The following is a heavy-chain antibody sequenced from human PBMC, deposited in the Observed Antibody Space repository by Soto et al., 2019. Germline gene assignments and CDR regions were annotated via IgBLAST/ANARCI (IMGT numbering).Heavy chain of an antibody. CDR1: GFTFSSYA. CDR3: ARCGGDSCSVGYFDY. CDR2: ISGGATAA. D-gene: IGHD2-21*01. Sequence: GGSLRLSCAASGFTFSSYAMSWVRQAPRKGLEWVSAISGGATAAAYADSVKGRFTVSRDKSKNTLYLQMNSLRAEDTAVYYCARCGGDSCSVGYFDYWGQGALVTV. J-gene: IGHJ4*02. V-gene: IGHV3-23*01.